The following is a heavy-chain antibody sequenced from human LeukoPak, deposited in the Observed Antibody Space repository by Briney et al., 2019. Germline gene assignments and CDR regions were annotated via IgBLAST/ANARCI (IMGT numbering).Heavy chain of an antibody. Sequence: PGGSLRLSCAASGFTFDDYAMHWVRQAPGKGLEWVSGTSWNSGTKGYADSVKGRFTISRDNAKNSLYLQMNSLRGEDAALYYCAILHYYAMDVWGQGTTVTVSS. CDR2: TSWNSGTK. CDR3: AILHYYAMDV. V-gene: IGHV3-9*01. D-gene: IGHD2/OR15-2a*01. J-gene: IGHJ6*02. CDR1: GFTFDDYA.